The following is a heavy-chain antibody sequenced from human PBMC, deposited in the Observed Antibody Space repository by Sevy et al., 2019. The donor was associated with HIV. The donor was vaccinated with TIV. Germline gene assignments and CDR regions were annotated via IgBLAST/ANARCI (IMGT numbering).Heavy chain of an antibody. V-gene: IGHV3-30*18. CDR1: GFTFSSYG. CDR3: AKDGLRAEYFKH. CDR2: ILYDGSNK. J-gene: IGHJ1*01. Sequence: GGSLRLSCAASGFTFSSYGMHWVRQAPGKGLEWVAVILYDGSNKYYADALKGRFTISRDNSKNTLYLQMNRLRAEDTAVYYCAKDGLRAEYFKHWGQGTLVTVSS.